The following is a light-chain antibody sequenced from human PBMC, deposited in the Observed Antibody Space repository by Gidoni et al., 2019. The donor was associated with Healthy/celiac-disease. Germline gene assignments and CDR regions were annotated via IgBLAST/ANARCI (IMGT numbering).Light chain of an antibody. CDR2: WAS. J-gene: IGKJ2*01. CDR3: QQYYSTPYT. Sequence: DIVMTQPPDSLAVSLGERATINCKSSQSVVYSSNNKNYVACYQQKPGQPPKLLIYWASTREPGVPDRFSGSGSGTDFTLTISSLQAEDVAVYCCQQYYSTPYTFGQXTKLEIK. CDR1: QSVVYSSNNKNY. V-gene: IGKV4-1*01.